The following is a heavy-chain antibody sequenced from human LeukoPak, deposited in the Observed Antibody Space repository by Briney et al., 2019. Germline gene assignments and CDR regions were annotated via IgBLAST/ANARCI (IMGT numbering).Heavy chain of an antibody. V-gene: IGHV1-3*01. CDR3: ARAPSWGFLEWPYQGPFDY. D-gene: IGHD3-3*01. Sequence: ASVKVSCKASGYTFTSYAMHWVRQAPGQRLEWMGWINAGNGNTKYPQKFQGRVTITRDTSASTAYMELSSLRSEDTAVYYCARAPSWGFLEWPYQGPFDYWGQGTLVTVSS. CDR2: INAGNGNT. J-gene: IGHJ4*02. CDR1: GYTFTSYA.